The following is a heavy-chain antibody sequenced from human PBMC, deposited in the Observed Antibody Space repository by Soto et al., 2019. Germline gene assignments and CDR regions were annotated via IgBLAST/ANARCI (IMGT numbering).Heavy chain of an antibody. CDR3: ASGRGGCYDTSGYYGRWAFDS. D-gene: IGHD3-22*01. J-gene: IGHJ3*02. V-gene: IGHV4-59*01. CDR2: IYYSGST. Sequence: SLTCTVSGGSISSYYLRWIRQPPGQGLEWIGYIYYSGSTNYNPSLKRRVTISVDTPTNQFSLNLSSVTAADTAAYYSASGRGGCYDTSGYYGRWAFDSWRQETMVTVSS. CDR1: GGSISSYY.